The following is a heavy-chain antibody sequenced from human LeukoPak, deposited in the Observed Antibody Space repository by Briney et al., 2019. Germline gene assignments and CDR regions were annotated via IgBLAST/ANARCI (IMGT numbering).Heavy chain of an antibody. CDR3: ARNADSSNWYSDS. D-gene: IGHD6-13*01. J-gene: IGHJ4*02. Sequence: SETLSLTCTVSGGFSSSYHWTWIRQPAGKGLEWIGHIYTTGSTNYNPSLKSRVTISVDKSKNRFSLKLSSVTAADTAVYYCARNADSSNWYSDSWGQGTLVTVSS. V-gene: IGHV4-4*07. CDR2: IYTTGST. CDR1: GGFSSSYH.